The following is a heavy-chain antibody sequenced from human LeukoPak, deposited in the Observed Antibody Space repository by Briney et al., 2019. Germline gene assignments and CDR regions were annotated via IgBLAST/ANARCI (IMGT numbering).Heavy chain of an antibody. Sequence: SETLSLTCAVYGGSFSGYYWSWIRQPPGKGLEWIGEINHSGSTNYNPSLKSRVTISVDTSKNQFSLKLSSVTAADTAVYYCARAAGRVAAKWAHYYGMDVWGQGTTVTVSS. CDR1: GGSFSGYY. D-gene: IGHD2-15*01. J-gene: IGHJ6*02. CDR3: ARAAGRVAAKWAHYYGMDV. CDR2: INHSGST. V-gene: IGHV4-34*01.